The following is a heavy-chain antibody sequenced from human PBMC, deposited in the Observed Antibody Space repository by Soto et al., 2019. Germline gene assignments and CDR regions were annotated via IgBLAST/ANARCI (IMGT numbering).Heavy chain of an antibody. CDR2: IYRTGST. D-gene: IGHD1-7*01. CDR3: ASRDPGTSVDY. J-gene: IGHJ4*02. CDR1: GGSFTSNNW. V-gene: IGHV4-4*02. Sequence: SETLSLICAVSGGSFTSNNWWTWVRQPPGQGLEWIGEIYRTGSTNYNPSLKSRVTISLDKSENQFSLKVTSLTAADTAVYYCASRDPGTSVDYWGQGTLVTVSS.